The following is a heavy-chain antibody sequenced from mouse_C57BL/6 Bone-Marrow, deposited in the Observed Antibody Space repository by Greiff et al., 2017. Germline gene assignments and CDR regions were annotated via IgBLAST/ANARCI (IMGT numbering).Heavy chain of an antibody. V-gene: IGHV5-9-1*02. CDR3: TREGYYGSSWYWYFDV. CDR2: ISSGGDYI. D-gene: IGHD1-1*01. J-gene: IGHJ1*03. CDR1: GFTFSSYA. Sequence: EVQVVESGEGLVKPGGSLKLSCAASGFTFSSYAMSWVRQTPEKRLEWVAYISSGGDYIYYADTVKGRFTISRDNARNTLYLQMSSLKSEDTAMYYCTREGYYGSSWYWYFDVWGTGTTVTVSS.